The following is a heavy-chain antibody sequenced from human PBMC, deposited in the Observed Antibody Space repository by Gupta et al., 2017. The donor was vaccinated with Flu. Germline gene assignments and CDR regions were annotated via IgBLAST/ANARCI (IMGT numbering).Heavy chain of an antibody. CDR2: IDGDGTET. CDR3: ARGNYGMDV. J-gene: IGHJ6*02. V-gene: IGHV3-74*03. CDR1: GFTSSNYW. Sequence: EVQLVESGGGLVQPGGSLRLSCVVSGFTSSNYWMHWVRQVPGKGLVWVSKIDGDGTETKYADSVRGRFTVSRDNAKNTVYLQMTGLRVEDTAIFYCARGNYGMDVWGQGTTVTVSS.